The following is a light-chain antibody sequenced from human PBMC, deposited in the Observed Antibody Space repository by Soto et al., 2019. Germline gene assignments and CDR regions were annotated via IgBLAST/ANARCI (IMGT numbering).Light chain of an antibody. Sequence: QSVLTQPASVSWSPGQSITISCTGTSSDVGNYNYVSWYQQHPGKAPKLMIYDVSNRPSGVSNRFSGSKSGNTASLTISGLQAEDEADYYCTSYIAASTSYVFGTGTKVNRP. J-gene: IGLJ1*01. V-gene: IGLV2-14*01. CDR3: TSYIAASTSYV. CDR2: DVS. CDR1: SSDVGNYNY.